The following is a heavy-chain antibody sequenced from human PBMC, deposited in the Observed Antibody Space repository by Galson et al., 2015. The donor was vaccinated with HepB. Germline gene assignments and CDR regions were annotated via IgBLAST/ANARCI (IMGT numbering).Heavy chain of an antibody. CDR2: IIPIFDRT. CDR3: ARPRNTLNAYYYVFDM. CDR1: GPTFNSNT. V-gene: IGHV1-69*13. D-gene: IGHD3-9*01. J-gene: IGHJ4*02. Sequence: SVKVSCKGSGPTFNSNTVSWVRQAPGQGPEWIGGIIPIFDRTNYAKEFQGRVTITADESTSTVYMELNSLKSNDTAVYYCARPRNTLNAYYYVFDMWGQGTLVTVSS.